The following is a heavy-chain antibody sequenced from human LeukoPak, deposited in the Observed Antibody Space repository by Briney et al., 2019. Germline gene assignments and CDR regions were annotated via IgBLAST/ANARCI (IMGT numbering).Heavy chain of an antibody. CDR1: GYTFTSYD. Sequence: ASVNVSCKASGYTFTSYDINWVRQATGQGLEWMGWMNPNSGNTGYAQKFQGRVTITRNTSISTAYMELSSLRSEDTAVYYCARGFFGSGWYGYYYMDVWGKGTTVTVSS. D-gene: IGHD6-19*01. J-gene: IGHJ6*03. CDR3: ARGFFGSGWYGYYYMDV. V-gene: IGHV1-8*03. CDR2: MNPNSGNT.